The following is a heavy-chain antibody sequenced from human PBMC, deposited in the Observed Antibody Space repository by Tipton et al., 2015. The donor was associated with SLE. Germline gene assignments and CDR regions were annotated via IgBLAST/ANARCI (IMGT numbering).Heavy chain of an antibody. V-gene: IGHV4-59*01. CDR1: GGSISSYY. Sequence: GLVKPSETLSLTCTVSGGSISSYYWSWIRQPPGKGLEWIGYIYYSGSTNYNPSLKSRVTISVDTSKNQFSLKLSSVTAADTAVYYCARGNYYYGSAAFDIWGQGTMVTVSS. D-gene: IGHD3-10*01. CDR3: ARGNYYYGSAAFDI. CDR2: IYYSGST. J-gene: IGHJ3*02.